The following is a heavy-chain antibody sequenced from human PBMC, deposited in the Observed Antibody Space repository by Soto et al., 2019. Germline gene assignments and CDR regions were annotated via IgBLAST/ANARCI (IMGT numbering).Heavy chain of an antibody. D-gene: IGHD6-13*01. CDR3: AKDPDSSSLSCLVP. V-gene: IGHV3-30*18. J-gene: IGHJ5*02. Sequence: QVQLVESGGGVVQPGRSLRLSCAASGFTFSSYGMHWVRQAPGKGLEWVAVISYDGSNKYYADSVKGRFTISRDNSKNTLYLQMNILRAEDKSVYYCAKDPDSSSLSCLVPCGQVSLVTV. CDR1: GFTFSSYG. CDR2: ISYDGSNK.